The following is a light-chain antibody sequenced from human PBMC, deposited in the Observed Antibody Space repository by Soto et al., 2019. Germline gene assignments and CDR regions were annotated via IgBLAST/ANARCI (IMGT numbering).Light chain of an antibody. V-gene: IGKV1-5*03. CDR3: QQYNSYRT. J-gene: IGKJ1*01. CDR2: KAS. CDR1: QSISSW. Sequence: DIQMTQSPSTLSASVGDRVTITCRASQSISSWLAWYQQKPGKAPKLLIYKASSLESGVPSRFSGSGSGTEFALTISSLQPDDFATYYCQQYNSYRTVGQGTKVEIK.